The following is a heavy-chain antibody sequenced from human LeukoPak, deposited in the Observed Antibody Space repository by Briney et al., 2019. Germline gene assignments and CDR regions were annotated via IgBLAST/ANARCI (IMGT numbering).Heavy chain of an antibody. J-gene: IGHJ3*02. Sequence: PSETLSLTCAVSGGSISSGGYSWSWIRQPPGKGLEWIGYIYHSGSTYYNPSLKSRVTISVDRSKNQFSLKLSSVTAADTAVYYCARGGTYYDFWSGHDALDIWGQGTMVTVSS. D-gene: IGHD3-3*01. CDR2: IYHSGST. V-gene: IGHV4-30-2*01. CDR1: GGSISSGGYS. CDR3: ARGGTYYDFWSGHDALDI.